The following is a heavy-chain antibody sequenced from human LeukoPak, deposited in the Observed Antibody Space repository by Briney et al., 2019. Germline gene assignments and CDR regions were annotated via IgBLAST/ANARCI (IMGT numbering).Heavy chain of an antibody. Sequence: WGVLRLSCAASGFTFSNAWMSWVRQAPGKGLEWVGRIKSKTDGGTTDYAAPVKGRFTISRDDSKNTLYLQMNSLKTEDTAVYYCTTEVVGATTADYWGQGTLVTVSS. CDR2: IKSKTDGGTT. CDR3: TTEVVGATTADY. J-gene: IGHJ4*02. CDR1: GFTFSNAW. V-gene: IGHV3-15*01. D-gene: IGHD1-26*01.